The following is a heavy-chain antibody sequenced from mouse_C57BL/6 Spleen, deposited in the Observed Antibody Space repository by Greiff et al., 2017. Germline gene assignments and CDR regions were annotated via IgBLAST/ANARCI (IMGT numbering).Heavy chain of an antibody. CDR3: ARSGDYDPLAY. CDR2: IHPNSGST. CDR1: GYTFTSYW. J-gene: IGHJ3*01. Sequence: QVQLQQPGAELVKPGASVKLSCKASGYTFTSYWMHWVKQRPGQGLEWIGMIHPNSGSTNYNEKFKSKATLTVDKSSSTAYMQLSSLTSEDAAVYYCARSGDYDPLAYWGQGTLVTVSA. V-gene: IGHV1-64*01. D-gene: IGHD2-4*01.